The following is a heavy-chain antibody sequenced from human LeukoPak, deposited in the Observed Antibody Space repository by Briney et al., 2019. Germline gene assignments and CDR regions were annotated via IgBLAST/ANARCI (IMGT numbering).Heavy chain of an antibody. V-gene: IGHV3-11*01. J-gene: IGHJ4*02. CDR2: ISSSGSTI. Sequence: PGGSLRLSCAASGFTFSDYYMSWLRQAPGKGLEWVSYISSSGSTIYYADSVKGRFTISRDNAKNSLYLQMNSLRAEDTAVYYCARKAGYYGSGSLGPDKPIDYWGQGTLVTVSS. D-gene: IGHD3-10*01. CDR1: GFTFSDYY. CDR3: ARKAGYYGSGSLGPDKPIDY.